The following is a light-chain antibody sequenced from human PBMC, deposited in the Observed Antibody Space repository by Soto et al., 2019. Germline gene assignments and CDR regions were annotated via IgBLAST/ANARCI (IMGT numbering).Light chain of an antibody. CDR1: QIIMIKY. V-gene: IGKV3-20*01. CDR2: DAS. CDR3: QQYDSSPPIT. J-gene: IGKJ5*01. Sequence: EIVLTQSPGTSSLSPGERATLSCRAIQIIMIKYLAWYQQRFGQAPRLLIYDASRRATGIPDRFSGSGSGTDFTLTISGLEPEDFAVYYCQQYDSSPPITFGQGTRLEIK.